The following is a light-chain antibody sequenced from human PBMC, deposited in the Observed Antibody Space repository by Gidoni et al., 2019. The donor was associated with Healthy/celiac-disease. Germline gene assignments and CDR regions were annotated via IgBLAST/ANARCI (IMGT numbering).Light chain of an antibody. Sequence: QSALTQPASVSGPPGLSLTISCTGTSSDVGGYNYVSWYQQHPGNAPKLMLYDVSNRPSGVSNRFSGSKSGNTASLTISGLQAEDEADYYCSSYTSSSTLAVFGGGTKLTVL. J-gene: IGLJ2*01. V-gene: IGLV2-14*03. CDR3: SSYTSSSTLAV. CDR2: DVS. CDR1: SSDVGGYNY.